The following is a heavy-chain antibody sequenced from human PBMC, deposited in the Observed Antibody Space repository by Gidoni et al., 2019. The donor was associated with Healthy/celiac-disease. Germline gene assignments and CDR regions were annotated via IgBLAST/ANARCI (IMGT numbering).Heavy chain of an antibody. Sequence: VTLRESGPALVKPTQTLTLTCTFSGFSLSTSGMCVSWIRQPPGKALEWLARIDWDDDKYYSTSLKTRLTISKYTSKNQVVLTMTNMDPVDTATYYCARAYGSGSYNYQRYYFDYWGQGTLVTVSS. J-gene: IGHJ4*02. CDR2: IDWDDDK. V-gene: IGHV2-70*15. CDR1: GFSLSTSGMC. CDR3: ARAYGSGSYNYQRYYFDY. D-gene: IGHD3-10*01.